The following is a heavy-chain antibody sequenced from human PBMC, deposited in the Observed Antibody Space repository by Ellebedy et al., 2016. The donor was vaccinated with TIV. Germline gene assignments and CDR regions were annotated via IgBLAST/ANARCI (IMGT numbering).Heavy chain of an antibody. V-gene: IGHV1-2*02. Sequence: AASVKVSCKASGYSFTGYYVHWVRQAPGQGLEWMGWINPNSGDTESPQKFQGRVTLTRDTSISTAYMELSRLRYNDTAVYYCARRRVAAADDWGQGTLVTVSS. CDR2: INPNSGDT. CDR1: GYSFTGYY. CDR3: ARRRVAAADD. J-gene: IGHJ4*02. D-gene: IGHD6-13*01.